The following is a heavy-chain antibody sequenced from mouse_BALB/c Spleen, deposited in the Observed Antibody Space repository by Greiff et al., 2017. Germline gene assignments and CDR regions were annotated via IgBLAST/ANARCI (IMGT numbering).Heavy chain of an antibody. Sequence: EVKLVESGPGLVKPSQSLSLTCSVTGYSITSGYYWNWIRQFPGNKLEWMGYISYDGSNNYNPSLKNRISITRDTSKNQFFLKLNSVTTEDTATYYCARASNWDLFDYWGQGTTLTVSS. J-gene: IGHJ2*01. CDR2: ISYDGSN. D-gene: IGHD4-1*01. CDR3: ARASNWDLFDY. CDR1: GYSITSGYY. V-gene: IGHV3-6*02.